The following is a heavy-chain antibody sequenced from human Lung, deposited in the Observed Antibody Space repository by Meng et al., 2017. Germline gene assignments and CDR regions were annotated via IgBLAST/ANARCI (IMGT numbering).Heavy chain of an antibody. CDR2: INAGNGNT. CDR1: GYTFTSYA. CDR3: ARGDYCGGDCYWFDY. V-gene: IGHV1-3*01. D-gene: IGHD2-21*02. J-gene: IGHJ4*02. Sequence: QTLLVQSGAEVEKPGASVKVSCKASGYTFTSYAMHWVRQAPGQRLEWMGWINAGNGNTKYSQKFQGRVTITRDTSASTAYMELSSLRSEDTAVYYCARGDYCGGDCYWFDYWGQGTLVTVSS.